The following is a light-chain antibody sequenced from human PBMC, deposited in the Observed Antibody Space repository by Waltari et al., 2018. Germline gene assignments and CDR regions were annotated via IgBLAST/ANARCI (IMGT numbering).Light chain of an antibody. CDR3: AAWDDSLNGRWV. V-gene: IGLV1-44*01. CDR2: SNN. Sequence: QSVLTQPPSASGTPGQRVTISCSGSSPNLGSHPVNWYQQLPGTAPKLLIYSNNQRPSGVPDRFSGSKSGTSASLAISGLQSEDEADYYCAAWDDSLNGRWVFGGGTKLTVL. CDR1: SPNLGSHP. J-gene: IGLJ3*02.